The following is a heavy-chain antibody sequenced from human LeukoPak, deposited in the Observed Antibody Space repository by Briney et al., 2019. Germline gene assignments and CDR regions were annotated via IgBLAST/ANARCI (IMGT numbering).Heavy chain of an antibody. V-gene: IGHV3-30*02. J-gene: IGHJ6*03. CDR1: GFTFSSYG. Sequence: GGSLRLSCAASGFTFSSYGMHWVRQAPGKGLEWVAFIRYDGSNKYYADSVKGRFTISRDNSKNTLYLQMNSLRAEDTAVYYCANPLVASYYYYYMDVWGKGTTVTVSS. CDR2: IRYDGSNK. CDR3: ANPLVASYYYYYMDV. D-gene: IGHD2-2*01.